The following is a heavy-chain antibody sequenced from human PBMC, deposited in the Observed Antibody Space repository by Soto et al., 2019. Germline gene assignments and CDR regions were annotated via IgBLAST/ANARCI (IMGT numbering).Heavy chain of an antibody. Sequence: SETLSLTCAVYGGSFSGYYWSWIRQPPGKGLEWIGEINHSGSTNYNPSLKSRVTISVDTSKNQFSLKLSSVTAADTAVYYCVRTARQYPIFGVAEDFDYWGQGTLVTVSS. CDR2: INHSGST. CDR3: VRTARQYPIFGVAEDFDY. D-gene: IGHD3-3*01. J-gene: IGHJ4*02. CDR1: GGSFSGYY. V-gene: IGHV4-34*01.